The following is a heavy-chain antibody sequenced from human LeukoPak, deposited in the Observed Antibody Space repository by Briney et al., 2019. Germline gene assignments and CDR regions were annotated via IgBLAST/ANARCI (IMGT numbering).Heavy chain of an antibody. Sequence: SVKVSCKASGYTFTGYYMHWVRQAPGQGLEWMGRIIPILGIANYAQKFQGRVTITADKSTSTAYMELSSLRSEDTAVYYCASGTPDYWGQGTPVTVSS. CDR3: ASGTPDY. V-gene: IGHV1-69*02. J-gene: IGHJ4*02. CDR2: IIPILGIA. CDR1: GYTFTGYY.